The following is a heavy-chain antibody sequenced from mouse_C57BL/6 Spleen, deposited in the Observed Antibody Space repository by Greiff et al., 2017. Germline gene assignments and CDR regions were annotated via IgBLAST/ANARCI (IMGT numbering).Heavy chain of an antibody. D-gene: IGHD2-4*01. CDR3: EGIYYDDDVDYAMDY. J-gene: IGHJ4*01. CDR2: IYPGDGDT. CDR1: GYAFSSYW. V-gene: IGHV1-80*01. Sequence: VQLQQSGAELVKPGASVKISCKASGYAFSSYWMNWVKQRPGKGLEWIGQIYPGDGDTNYNGKFKGKATLTADKSSSTAYMQLSSLTSEDSAVYFCEGIYYDDDVDYAMDYWGQGTSVTVSS.